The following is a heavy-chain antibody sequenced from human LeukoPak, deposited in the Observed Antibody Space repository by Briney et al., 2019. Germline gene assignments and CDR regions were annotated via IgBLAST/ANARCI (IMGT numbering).Heavy chain of an antibody. J-gene: IGHJ4*02. V-gene: IGHV5-51*01. Sequence: GESLKISCKGSGYSFTTYWIGWVRQMPGKGLEWMGIIYPGDSDTRYSPSFQGQVTISADKSISTAYLQWSSLRASDTAMYYCARHPLISAVGTLDYWGQGTLVTVSS. CDR2: IYPGDSDT. CDR1: GYSFTTYW. CDR3: ARHPLISAVGTLDY. D-gene: IGHD6-13*01.